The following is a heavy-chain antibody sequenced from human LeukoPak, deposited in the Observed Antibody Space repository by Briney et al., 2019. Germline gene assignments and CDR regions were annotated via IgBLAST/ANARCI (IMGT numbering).Heavy chain of an antibody. V-gene: IGHV3-7*01. Sequence: QAGGSLRLSCTASGFIFSTYWMTWVRQAPGKGLEWVANIKHDGSEKYYVDSVKGRFTVSRDNAKNSLYLQMNSLRAEDTAVYYCARQDVLLWPGDVWGQGTTVTVSS. CDR1: GFIFSTYW. CDR2: IKHDGSEK. CDR3: ARQDVLLWPGDV. J-gene: IGHJ6*02. D-gene: IGHD3-10*01.